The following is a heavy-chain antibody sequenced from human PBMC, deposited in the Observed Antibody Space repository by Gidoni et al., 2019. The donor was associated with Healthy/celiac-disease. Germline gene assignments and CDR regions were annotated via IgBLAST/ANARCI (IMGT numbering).Heavy chain of an antibody. D-gene: IGHD3-3*01. CDR1: GGSISSGSYY. J-gene: IGHJ5*02. V-gene: IGHV4-61*02. CDR3: ASSPTDFWSGYYWFDP. Sequence: QVQLQESGPGLVKPSQTLSLTCTVSGGSISSGSYYWSWIRQPAGKGLEWIGRIYTSGSTNYNPSLKSRVTISVDTSKNQFSLKLSSVTAADTAVYYCASSPTDFWSGYYWFDPWGQGTLVTVSS. CDR2: IYTSGST.